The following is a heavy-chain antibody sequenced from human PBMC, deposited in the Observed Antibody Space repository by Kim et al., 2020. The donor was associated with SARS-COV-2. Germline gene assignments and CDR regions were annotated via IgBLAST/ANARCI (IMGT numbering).Heavy chain of an antibody. D-gene: IGHD6-19*01. CDR3: AKGSIAVAYGMDV. J-gene: IGHJ6*02. V-gene: IGHV3-9*01. Sequence: AGCVEGRFTISRVNAKNSLYLQMTSLRAEGTALYYCAKGSIAVAYGMDVWGQGTTVTVSS.